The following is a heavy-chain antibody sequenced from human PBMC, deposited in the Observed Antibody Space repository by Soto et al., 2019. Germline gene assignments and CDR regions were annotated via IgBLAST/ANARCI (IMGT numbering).Heavy chain of an antibody. V-gene: IGHV4-39*01. CDR3: ARHPYYDFSSGYYLMDV. CDR2: IYYSGST. Sequence: SETLSLTCTVSGGSISSSSYYWGWIRQPPGKGLEWIGSIYYSGSTYYNPSLKSRVTISVDTSKNQFSLKLSSVTAADTAVYYCARHPYYDFSSGYYLMDVWGQGTTVTVSS. D-gene: IGHD3-3*01. J-gene: IGHJ6*02. CDR1: GGSISSSSYY.